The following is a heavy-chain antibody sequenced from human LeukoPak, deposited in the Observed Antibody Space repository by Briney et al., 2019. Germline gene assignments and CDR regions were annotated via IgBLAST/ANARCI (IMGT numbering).Heavy chain of an antibody. Sequence: PGGSLRLSCAASGLTIRSYGMHWVRQAPGKGLEWVAYIRYDGSNKYYADSVKGRFTISRDNSKNTLYVQMNSLRAEDTAVYYCARGGKRAVAGTRSPQYFQHWGQGTLVTVSS. V-gene: IGHV3-30*02. CDR2: IRYDGSNK. CDR1: GLTIRSYG. D-gene: IGHD6-19*01. CDR3: ARGGKRAVAGTRSPQYFQH. J-gene: IGHJ1*01.